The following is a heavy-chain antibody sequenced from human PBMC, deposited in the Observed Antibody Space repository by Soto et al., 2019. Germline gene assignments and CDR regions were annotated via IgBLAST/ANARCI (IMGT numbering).Heavy chain of an antibody. CDR3: ARDLGNYDRYYFDC. D-gene: IGHD1-7*01. Sequence: EVQLVESGGGLVQPGGSLRLSCAASGFTLSSYWMHWVRQVPGKGLMWVSRINSDGIRTNYADSVKGRFTISRDNAKNTLYLQMNSLRAEDTAVYYCARDLGNYDRYYFDCWGQGTLVTVSS. J-gene: IGHJ4*02. V-gene: IGHV3-74*01. CDR1: GFTLSSYW. CDR2: INSDGIRT.